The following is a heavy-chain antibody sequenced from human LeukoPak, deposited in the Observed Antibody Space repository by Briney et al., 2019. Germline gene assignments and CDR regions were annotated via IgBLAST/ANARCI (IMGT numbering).Heavy chain of an antibody. CDR2: IFSSGST. CDR3: ARIAYVWGSYRHFDY. CDR1: GGSIRSFY. Sequence: PSETLSLTCTVSGGSIRSFYWSWIRQPPGKGLEWMGYIFSSGSTYYNPSLRSRVTMSVDTSKNQFSLKLSSVTAADTAVYYCARIAYVWGSYRHFDYWGQGTLVTVSS. D-gene: IGHD3-16*02. J-gene: IGHJ4*02. V-gene: IGHV4-59*12.